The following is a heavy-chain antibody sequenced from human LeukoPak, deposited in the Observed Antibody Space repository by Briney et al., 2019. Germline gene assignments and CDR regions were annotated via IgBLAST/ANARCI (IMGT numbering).Heavy chain of an antibody. Sequence: NPSETLSLTCAVSGYSISSGYYWGWIRQPPGKGLEWIGSIYHSGSTNYNPSLKSRVTISVDTSKNQFSLKLSSVTAADTAVYYCARQYSTYYFDYWGQGTLVTVSS. CDR1: GYSISSGYY. V-gene: IGHV4-38-2*01. J-gene: IGHJ4*02. CDR2: IYHSGST. CDR3: ARQYSTYYFDY. D-gene: IGHD2-15*01.